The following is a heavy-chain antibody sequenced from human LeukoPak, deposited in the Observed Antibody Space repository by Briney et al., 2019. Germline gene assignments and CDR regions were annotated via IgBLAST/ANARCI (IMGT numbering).Heavy chain of an antibody. D-gene: IGHD6-19*01. J-gene: IGHJ4*02. CDR1: GFTFSSYA. CDR2: ISNDGRHQ. Sequence: GRSLRLSCAASGFTFSSYAVHWVRQAPGKGLEWVAVISNDGRHQFYADSVKGRFSISRDNAKNTLYLQMDSLRREDTALYYCAKDRGTGWYYFDSWGQGILVTVSS. V-gene: IGHV3-30*04. CDR3: AKDRGTGWYYFDS.